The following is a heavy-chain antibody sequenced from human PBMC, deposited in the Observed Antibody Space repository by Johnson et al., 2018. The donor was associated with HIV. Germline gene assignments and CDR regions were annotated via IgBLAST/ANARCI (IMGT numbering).Heavy chain of an antibody. V-gene: IGHV3-33*08. CDR2: IWYDGGNK. CDR1: GFTFSSYG. D-gene: IGHD5-24*01. CDR3: ARACRDGYTCDVFDI. Sequence: QVQLVESGGGVVQPGRSLRLSCAASGFTFSSYGMHWVRQAPGKGLEWVAVIWYDGGNKYYADSVNGRFTISRDNSKNTLYLQMNCLRAETTAVYYCARACRDGYTCDVFDIWGQGTLVTVSS. J-gene: IGHJ3*02.